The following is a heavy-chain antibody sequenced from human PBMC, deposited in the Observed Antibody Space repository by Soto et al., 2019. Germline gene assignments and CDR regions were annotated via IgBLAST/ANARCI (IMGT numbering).Heavy chain of an antibody. CDR1: GFTFSSYA. CDR3: AKDYDFWSGYYI. J-gene: IGHJ4*02. CDR2: ISGSGGST. V-gene: IGHV3-23*01. Sequence: GGSLRLSCAASGFTFSSYAMSWVRQAPGKGLEWVSAISGSGGSTYYADSVKGRFTISRDNSKNTRYLQMNSLRAEDTAVYYCAKDYDFWSGYYIWGQGTLVTVSS. D-gene: IGHD3-3*01.